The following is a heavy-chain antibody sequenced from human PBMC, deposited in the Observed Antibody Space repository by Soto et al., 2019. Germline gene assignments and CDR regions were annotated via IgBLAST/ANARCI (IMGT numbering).Heavy chain of an antibody. CDR3: VKVFSPELGNYFDH. J-gene: IGHJ4*02. CDR1: GFTFSTYA. Sequence: EVHLLESGGGLVQPGGSLRLSCAASGFTFSTYAMNWVRQAPGKGLEWVSAISNSFSDGNTHYADSVKGRFTISRDNARNTVFLEMNSQRAEDTAVYYCVKVFSPELGNYFDHWGQGTLVTVSS. D-gene: IGHD1-7*01. CDR2: ISNSFSDGNT. V-gene: IGHV3-23*01.